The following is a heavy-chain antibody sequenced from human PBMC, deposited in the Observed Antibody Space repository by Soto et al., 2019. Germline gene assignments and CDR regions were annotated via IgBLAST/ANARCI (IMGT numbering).Heavy chain of an antibody. CDR2: IYPKSGGT. CDR3: VSDHWYYDN. Sequence: ASVKVCCKASGYIFTDYYMHWVRQAPGQGLEWIGWIYPKSGGTNYAQRFQDWVTLTTDTSISTVYMDLTSLKTDDTAVYYCVSDHWYYDNWGQGTQVSVS. D-gene: IGHD2-8*02. V-gene: IGHV1-2*04. CDR1: GYIFTDYY. J-gene: IGHJ4*02.